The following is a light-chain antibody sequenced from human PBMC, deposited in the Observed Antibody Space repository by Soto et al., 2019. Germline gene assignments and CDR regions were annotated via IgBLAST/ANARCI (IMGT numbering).Light chain of an antibody. J-gene: IGKJ4*01. CDR1: QNINNW. Sequence: DLQMTQSPSTLSASVGDRVAITCRASQNINNWLAWYQQKPGKAPKFLIYDASTLETGVPSRFSGSASGTEFTLTISGLQPEDVASYYCQQYDTYPLTFGGGTRVELK. CDR3: QQYDTYPLT. V-gene: IGKV1-5*01. CDR2: DAS.